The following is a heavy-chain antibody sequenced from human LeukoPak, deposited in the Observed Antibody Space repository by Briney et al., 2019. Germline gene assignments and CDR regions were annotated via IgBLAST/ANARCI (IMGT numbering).Heavy chain of an antibody. CDR2: IYYSVST. CDR3: ARAVGSGGYDYGYEWYFEL. V-gene: IGHV4-31*03. J-gene: IGHJ2*01. D-gene: IGHD5-18*01. CDR1: GGSISSGGYY. Sequence: SETLSHTCTVSGGSISSGGYYWSWTRHHPGKGLEWIGYIYYSVSTYYNPSLKSRVTISVDTSKNQFSLKLSSVPDADTAVYYCARAVGSGGYDYGYEWYFELWGRGTLVTVSS.